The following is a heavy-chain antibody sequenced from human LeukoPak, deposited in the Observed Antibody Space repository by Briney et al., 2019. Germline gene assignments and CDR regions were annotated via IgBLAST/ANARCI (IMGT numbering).Heavy chain of an antibody. CDR2: IYYSGST. D-gene: IGHD3-22*01. V-gene: IGHV4-30-2*05. J-gene: IGHJ4*02. Sequence: ALSLTCAVSGGSISSGGYSWSWIRQPPGKGLEWIGYIYYSGSTYDNPSLKSRVTISVDTSKTQFSLKLSSVTAADTAVNYCASVLTYDIRGWAFDYWGQGTLVTVSS. CDR3: ASVLTYDIRGWAFDY. CDR1: GGSISSGGYS.